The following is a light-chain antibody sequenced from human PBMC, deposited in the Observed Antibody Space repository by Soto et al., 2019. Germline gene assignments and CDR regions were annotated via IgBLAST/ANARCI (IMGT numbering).Light chain of an antibody. V-gene: IGLV3-1*01. CDR1: KLGDKY. Sequence: SYELTQPPSVSVSPGQTASITCSGDKLGDKYACWYQQKPGQSPVLVIYQDSKRPSGIPERFSGSNSGNTATLTISGTQAMDEADYYCQAWDSSTRVFGGGTKPPS. CDR2: QDS. J-gene: IGLJ2*01. CDR3: QAWDSSTRV.